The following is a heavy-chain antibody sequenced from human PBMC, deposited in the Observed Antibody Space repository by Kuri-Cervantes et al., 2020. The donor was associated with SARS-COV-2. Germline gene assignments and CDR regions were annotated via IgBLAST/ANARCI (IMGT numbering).Heavy chain of an antibody. CDR1: GGSISRRDYY. CDR2: IYYSGTT. J-gene: IGHJ4*02. CDR3: ARGPDEGYYFDY. Sequence: ESLKISCKVSGGSISRRDYYWAWIRQPPGKGLEWIATIYYSGTTYYRPSLKSRVTISVDTSKNQFSLKLSSVTAADTAVYYCARGPDEGYYFDYWGQGTLVTVSS. V-gene: IGHV4-39*07.